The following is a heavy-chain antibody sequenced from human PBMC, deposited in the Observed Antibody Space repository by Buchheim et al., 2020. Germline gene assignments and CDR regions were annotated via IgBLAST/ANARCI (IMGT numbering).Heavy chain of an antibody. D-gene: IGHD5-12*01. CDR1: GNTFSITW. CDR2: IRSQKDGGTV. J-gene: IGHJ4*02. V-gene: IGHV3-15*01. Sequence: EVQLVESGGDLVKPGGSLRLSCAASGNTFSITWMNWVRQAPGRGLEWVGRIRSQKDGGTVDYGAPVKGRFTISRDDSKNTLYLQMNSLKTEDTAVYYCTTDLVGDVDIVATNYWGQGTL. CDR3: TTDLVGDVDIVATNY.